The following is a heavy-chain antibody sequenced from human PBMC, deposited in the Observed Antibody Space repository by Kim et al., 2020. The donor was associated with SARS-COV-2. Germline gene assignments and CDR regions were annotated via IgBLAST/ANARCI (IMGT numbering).Heavy chain of an antibody. CDR1: GGAISSYY. J-gene: IGHJ3*02. Sequence: SETLSLTCTVSGGAISSYYWSWIRQPPGEGLEWIGYIYYSGSTNYNPSLKSRVTISVDTSKNQFSLKLSSVTAADTAVYYCAREVGSNWNYPRAFDTWGQGTMVTVSS. CDR3: AREVGSNWNYPRAFDT. V-gene: IGHV4-59*01. D-gene: IGHD1-7*01. CDR2: IYYSGST.